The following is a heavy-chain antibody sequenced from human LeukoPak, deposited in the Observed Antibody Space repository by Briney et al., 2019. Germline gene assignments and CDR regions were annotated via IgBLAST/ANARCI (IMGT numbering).Heavy chain of an antibody. CDR2: ISGSGGST. CDR3: AKTTSYDIFDVGLDP. CDR1: GFTFSSYG. J-gene: IGHJ5*02. V-gene: IGHV3-23*01. Sequence: PGGSLRLSCAASGFTFSSYGMSWVRQAPGKGLEWVSAISGSGGSTYYADSVKGRFTISRDNSKNTLYLQMNSLRAEDTPVYYCAKTTSYDIFDVGLDPWGQGTLVTVSS. D-gene: IGHD3-9*01.